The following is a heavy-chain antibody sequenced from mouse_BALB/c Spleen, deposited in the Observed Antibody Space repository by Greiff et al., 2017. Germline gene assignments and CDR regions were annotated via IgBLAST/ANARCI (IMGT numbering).Heavy chain of an antibody. CDR2: INPSTGYT. D-gene: IGHD2-4*01. J-gene: IGHJ3*01. CDR1: GYTFTSYW. CDR3: ASYDYDGAWFAY. Sequence: QVQLKESGAELAKPGASVKMSCKASGYTFTSYWMHWVKQRPGQGLEWIGYINPSTGYTEYNQKFKDKATLTADKSSSTAYMQLSSLTSEDSAVYYCASYDYDGAWFAYWGQGTLVTVSA. V-gene: IGHV1-7*01.